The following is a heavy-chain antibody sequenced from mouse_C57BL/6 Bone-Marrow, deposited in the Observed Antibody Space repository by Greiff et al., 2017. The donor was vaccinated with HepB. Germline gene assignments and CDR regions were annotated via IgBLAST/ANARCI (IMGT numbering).Heavy chain of an antibody. V-gene: IGHV5-12*01. J-gene: IGHJ4*01. CDR1: GFTFSDYY. CDR3: ARHGAGYYYAMDY. CDR2: ISNGGGST. Sequence: EVKLMESGGGLVQPGGSLKLSCAASGFTFSDYYMYWVRQTPEKRLEWVAYISNGGGSTYYPDTVKGRFTISRDNAKNTLYLQMSRLKSEDTAMYYCARHGAGYYYAMDYWGQGTSVTVSS.